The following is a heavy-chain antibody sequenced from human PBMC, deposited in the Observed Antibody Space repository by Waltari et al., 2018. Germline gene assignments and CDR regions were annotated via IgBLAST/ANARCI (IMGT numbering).Heavy chain of an antibody. D-gene: IGHD1-26*01. V-gene: IGHV3-74*01. CDR3: VRSGFLDC. CDR1: GFSFTTYW. Sequence: EVQLVESGGGLVQPGGSLSLSCAAYGFSFTTYWMNWARQDPGKRLGWVSRINPDGTTTSYADSVKGRFTISRDNSKNTLYLQMTSLSAEDTAVYYCVRSGFLDCWGQGTLVTVSS. J-gene: IGHJ4*02. CDR2: INPDGTTT.